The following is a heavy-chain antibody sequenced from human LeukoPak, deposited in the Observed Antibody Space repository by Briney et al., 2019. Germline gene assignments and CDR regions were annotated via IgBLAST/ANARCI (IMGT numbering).Heavy chain of an antibody. D-gene: IGHD1-26*01. CDR3: ARESGIMVGDYYYYYMDV. CDR2: ISGGSTYI. J-gene: IGHJ6*03. V-gene: IGHV3-21*01. CDR1: GFAFSTYD. Sequence: PGGSLRLSRTASGFAFSTYDMNWVRQAPGKGLEWVSSISGGSTYIYYIDSVKGRFTISRDNAKNSLYLQMESLSAEDTAVYYCARESGIMVGDYYYYYMDVWGIGTTVTVSS.